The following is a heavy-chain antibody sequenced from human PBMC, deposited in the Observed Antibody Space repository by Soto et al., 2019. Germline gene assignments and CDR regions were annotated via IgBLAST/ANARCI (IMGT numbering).Heavy chain of an antibody. D-gene: IGHD3-22*01. CDR1: GGSISSYY. V-gene: IGHV4-59*12. CDR3: TRFPSYYDSSGLDY. CDR2: IYYSGST. J-gene: IGHJ4*02. Sequence: SETLSLTCTVSGGSISSYYWSWIRQPPGKGLEWIGYIYYSGSTNYNPSLKSRVTISVDTSKNQFSLKLSSVTAADTAVYYCTRFPSYYDSSGLDYWGQGTLVTVSS.